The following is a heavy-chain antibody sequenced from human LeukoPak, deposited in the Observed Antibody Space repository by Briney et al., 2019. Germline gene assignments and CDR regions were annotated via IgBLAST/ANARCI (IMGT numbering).Heavy chain of an antibody. CDR2: ISDSGGST. CDR3: AKEDLYYGMDV. Sequence: GGSLRLSCEASGFTFSGYAMSWVRQAPGKGLEWVSAISDSGGSTYYPDSVKGRFTISRDNSRNTLYLQSNSLRAEDTAVYYCAKEDLYYGMDVWGKGTTVTVSS. J-gene: IGHJ6*04. V-gene: IGHV3-23*01. CDR1: GFTFSGYA.